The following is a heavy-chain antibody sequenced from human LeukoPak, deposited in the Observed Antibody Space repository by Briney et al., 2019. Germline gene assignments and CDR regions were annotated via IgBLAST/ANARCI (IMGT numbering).Heavy chain of an antibody. CDR3: ARGLPATGYCSGGSCYGLYFDY. CDR1: GGSISSGGYY. CDR2: IYYSGST. Sequence: PSETLSLTCTVSGGSISSGGYYWSWIRQHPGKGLEWIGYIYYSGSTYYNPSLKSRVTISVDTSKNQFSLKLSSVTAADTAVYYCARGLPATGYCSGGSCYGLYFDYWGQGTLVTVSS. V-gene: IGHV4-31*03. D-gene: IGHD2-15*01. J-gene: IGHJ4*02.